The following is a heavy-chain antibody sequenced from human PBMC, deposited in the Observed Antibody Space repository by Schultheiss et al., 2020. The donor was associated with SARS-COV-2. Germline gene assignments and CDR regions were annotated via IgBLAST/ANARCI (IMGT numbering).Heavy chain of an antibody. D-gene: IGHD2-15*01. CDR1: GFTFSTYW. CDR2: IKQDGSEK. CDR3: ARCSGGSCYHPFDP. V-gene: IGHV3-7*01. Sequence: GESLKISCAASGFTFSTYWMSWVRQAPGKGLEWVANIKQDGSEKYYVDSVKGRFTISRDNAKNSLYLQMNSLRAEDTAVYYCARCSGGSCYHPFDPWGQGTLVTVSS. J-gene: IGHJ5*02.